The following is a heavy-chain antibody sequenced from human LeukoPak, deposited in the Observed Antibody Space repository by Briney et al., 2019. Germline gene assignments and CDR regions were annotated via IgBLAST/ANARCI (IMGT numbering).Heavy chain of an antibody. V-gene: IGHV3-30*02. CDR2: IRYDGSNK. J-gene: IGHJ4*02. D-gene: IGHD3-3*01. Sequence: GGSLRLSCAASGFTFSSYGMHWVRQAPGKGLEWVAFIRYDGSNKYYADSVKGRFTISGDNSKNTLYLQMNSLRAEDTAVYYWAKDNLGRNDFWSGRTHFDYWGQGTLVTVSS. CDR3: AKDNLGRNDFWSGRTHFDY. CDR1: GFTFSSYG.